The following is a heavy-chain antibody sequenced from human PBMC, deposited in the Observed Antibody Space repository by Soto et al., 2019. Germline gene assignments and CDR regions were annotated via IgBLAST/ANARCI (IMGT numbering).Heavy chain of an antibody. CDR2: ISSRSSYI. J-gene: IGHJ5*02. V-gene: IGHV3-21*01. D-gene: IGHD2-15*01. CDR1: GFTFSSYS. Sequence: GGSLRLSCAASGFTFSSYSMNWVGQAPGKGLEWGSSISSRSSYIYYADSVKGRFTISRDNAKNSLYPHMNSLRAEDTAVYYCARSYVGYCSGGSCAGYNWFDPWGQGTLVTVSS. CDR3: ARSYVGYCSGGSCAGYNWFDP.